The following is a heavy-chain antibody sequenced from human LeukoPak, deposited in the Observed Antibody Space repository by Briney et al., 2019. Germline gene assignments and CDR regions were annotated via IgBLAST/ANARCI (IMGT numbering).Heavy chain of an antibody. J-gene: IGHJ6*03. CDR3: ARAAATPRCSGGSCYSGRGGYYYYYYMDV. Sequence: SETLSLTCTVSGGSISSYYWSWIRQPPGKGLEWIGYIYYSGSTNYNPSLKSRVTISVDTSKNQFSLKLSSVTAAGTAVYYCARAAATPRCSGGSCYSGRGGYYYYYYMDVWGKGTTVTVSS. CDR2: IYYSGST. CDR1: GGSISSYY. V-gene: IGHV4-59*01. D-gene: IGHD2-15*01.